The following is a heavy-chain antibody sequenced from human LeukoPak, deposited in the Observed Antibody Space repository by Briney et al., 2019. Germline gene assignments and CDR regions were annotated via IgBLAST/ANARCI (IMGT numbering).Heavy chain of an antibody. CDR1: GFTLSSYA. J-gene: IGHJ4*02. Sequence: GGSLRLSCAASGFTLSSYAMSWVRQAPGKGLEWVSAISGSGGSTYYADSVKGRFTTSRDNSKNTLYLQMNSLRAEDTAVYYCAKGHRYSSGSHSVDYWGQGTLVAVSS. D-gene: IGHD6-19*01. CDR3: AKGHRYSSGSHSVDY. CDR2: ISGSGGST. V-gene: IGHV3-23*01.